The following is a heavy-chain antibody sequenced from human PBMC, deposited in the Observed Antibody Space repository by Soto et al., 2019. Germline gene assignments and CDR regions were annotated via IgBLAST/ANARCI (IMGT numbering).Heavy chain of an antibody. V-gene: IGHV3-23*01. J-gene: IGHJ4*02. CDR1: GFTFSSYA. CDR3: AKDLFGSGWPFDY. D-gene: IGHD6-19*01. CDR2: ISGSGGST. Sequence: GGSLRLSCAASGFTFSSYAMIWVRQAPGKGLEWVSAISGSGGSTYYADSVKGRFTISRDNSKNTLYLQMNSLRAEDTAVYYCAKDLFGSGWPFDYWGQGTLVTVSS.